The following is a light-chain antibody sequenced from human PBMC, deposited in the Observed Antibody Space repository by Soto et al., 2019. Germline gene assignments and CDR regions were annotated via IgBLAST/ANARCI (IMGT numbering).Light chain of an antibody. CDR1: QTISSW. J-gene: IGKJ1*01. CDR2: KAS. Sequence: DIQMTQSSSTLSGSVGDRVTITCRASQTISSWLAWYRQKPGKAPKLLIYKASTLKSGVPSRFSGSGSGTEFTLTISSLQPDDFATYYCQHYNSYSEAFGQGTKVDIK. V-gene: IGKV1-5*03. CDR3: QHYNSYSEA.